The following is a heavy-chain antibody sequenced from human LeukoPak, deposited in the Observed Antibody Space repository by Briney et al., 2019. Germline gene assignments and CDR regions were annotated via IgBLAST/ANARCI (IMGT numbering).Heavy chain of an antibody. D-gene: IGHD6-19*01. J-gene: IGHJ6*02. CDR2: IYYSGST. CDR1: GGSFSSGSYY. V-gene: IGHV4-61*01. Sequence: SETLSLTCTVSGGSFSSGSYYWSWIRQPPGKGLEWIGYIYYSGSTDYNPSLKSRVTISVDTSKNQFSLKLSSVTAADTAVYYCARGASSGWTLYYYYGMDVWGQGTTVTVSS. CDR3: ARGASSGWTLYYYYGMDV.